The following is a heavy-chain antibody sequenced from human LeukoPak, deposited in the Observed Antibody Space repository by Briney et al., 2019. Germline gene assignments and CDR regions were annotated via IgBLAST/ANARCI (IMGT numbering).Heavy chain of an antibody. Sequence: GGSLRLSCAASGFTVRSNYMSWVRQAPGKGLEWVSVIYSGGTTYYADSVKGRFIISRDNSKNTLYLQMNSLRVEDTAVYYCASLIAVAYWGQGTLVTVSS. V-gene: IGHV3-66*01. CDR2: IYSGGTT. J-gene: IGHJ4*02. CDR1: GFTVRSNY. D-gene: IGHD6-19*01. CDR3: ASLIAVAY.